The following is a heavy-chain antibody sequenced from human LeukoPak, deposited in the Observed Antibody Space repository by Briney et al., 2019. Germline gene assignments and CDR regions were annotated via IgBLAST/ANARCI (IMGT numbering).Heavy chain of an antibody. Sequence: SETLFLTCTVSGGSISSYYWSWIRQPPGKGLEWIGYIYYSGSTNYNPSLKSRVTISVDRSMDQFSLKLSSVTAADTAVYYCARGRLDKRAFDIWGQGTMVTVSS. CDR3: ARGRLDKRAFDI. CDR1: GGSISSYY. D-gene: IGHD3-9*01. V-gene: IGHV4-59*12. CDR2: IYYSGST. J-gene: IGHJ3*02.